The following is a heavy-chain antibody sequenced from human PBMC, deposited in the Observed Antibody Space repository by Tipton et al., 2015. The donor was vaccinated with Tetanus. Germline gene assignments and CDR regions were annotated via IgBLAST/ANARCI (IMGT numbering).Heavy chain of an antibody. D-gene: IGHD3-22*01. J-gene: IGHJ4*02. V-gene: IGHV4-31*03. CDR3: ARADSNGYYLD. Sequence: TLSLTCTVSGGSIGSGTYYWSWIRQPPGKGLEYIGFVYYSGSTYHTPSLRSRLTMSLDTSKNQFSLNLSSVTASDTAVYYCARADSNGYYLDWGQGTLVTVSS. CDR1: GGSIGSGTYY. CDR2: VYYSGST.